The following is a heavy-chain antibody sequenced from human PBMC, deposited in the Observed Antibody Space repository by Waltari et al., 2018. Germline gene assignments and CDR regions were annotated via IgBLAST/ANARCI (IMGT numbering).Heavy chain of an antibody. V-gene: IGHV4-4*02. CDR2: VHQGGRS. CDR1: GDSISNNFF. CDR3: ASDRGRGLYLDS. D-gene: IGHD2-15*01. J-gene: IGHJ4*02. Sequence: QVQLQESGPGLVKPSGPLSLTCTVPGDSISNNFFWSWVRQSQGKGLDWIGQVHQGGRSNDNPSLESRVTVSMDTSKNQFSLKMTSVTAADTAIYYCASDRGRGLYLDSWGQGTLVTVSP.